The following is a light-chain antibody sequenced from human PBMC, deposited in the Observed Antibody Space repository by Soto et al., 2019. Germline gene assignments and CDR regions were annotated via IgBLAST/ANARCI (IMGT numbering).Light chain of an antibody. CDR2: GAS. Sequence: EIVMTQSPASLSVSPGERVTLSCRASQSVRSELAWYQQKSGQPPRLLIYGASTRATGIPARFSGSGSGTEFTLTISRLEPEDFAVYYCQQYGGSPLTFGGGTKVDIK. V-gene: IGKV3-15*01. CDR3: QQYGGSPLT. CDR1: QSVRSE. J-gene: IGKJ4*01.